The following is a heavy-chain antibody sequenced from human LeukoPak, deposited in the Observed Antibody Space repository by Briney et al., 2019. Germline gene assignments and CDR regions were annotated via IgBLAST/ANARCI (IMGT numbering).Heavy chain of an antibody. Sequence: GGSLRLSCAASGFTFSSDARNWVRQSQGKGLTWVSAINGGGENAYHADSVRGRFTTSRDNSKNTLFLQMNSLRVEDTAVYYCARGRGICGSNCRYFYYDMDVWGKGTTVTVSS. CDR2: INGGGENA. D-gene: IGHD2-21*02. J-gene: IGHJ6*04. V-gene: IGHV3-23*01. CDR3: ARGRGICGSNCRYFYYDMDV. CDR1: GFTFSSDA.